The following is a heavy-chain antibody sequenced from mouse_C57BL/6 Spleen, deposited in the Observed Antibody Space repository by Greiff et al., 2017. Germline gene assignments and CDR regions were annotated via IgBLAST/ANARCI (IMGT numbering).Heavy chain of an antibody. D-gene: IGHD1-1*01. J-gene: IGHJ4*01. V-gene: IGHV1-26*01. Sequence: EVQLQQSGPELVKPGASVKISCKASGYTFTDYYMNWVKQSHGMSLEWIGDINPNNGGTSYNQKFKGKATLTVDKSSSTAYMELRSLTSEDSAVYYCARYYYGSSWDYAMDYWGQGTSVTVSS. CDR3: ARYYYGSSWDYAMDY. CDR1: GYTFTDYY. CDR2: INPNNGGT.